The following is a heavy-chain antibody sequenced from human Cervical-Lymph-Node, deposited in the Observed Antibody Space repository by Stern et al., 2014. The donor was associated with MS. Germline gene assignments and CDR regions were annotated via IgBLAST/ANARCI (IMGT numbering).Heavy chain of an antibody. Sequence: EVQLVESGGGLVQPGESLRLSCVASGFTFEAYAMHWVRQLPGKGLEWVSGITRNGSKVGYVDSVKGRFTISRDDAKSSLYLQMNSLRREDTALYYCAIGSYWGPGTMVTVSS. CDR1: GFTFEAYA. V-gene: IGHV3-9*01. J-gene: IGHJ3*01. D-gene: IGHD3-10*01. CDR3: AIGSY. CDR2: ITRNGSKV.